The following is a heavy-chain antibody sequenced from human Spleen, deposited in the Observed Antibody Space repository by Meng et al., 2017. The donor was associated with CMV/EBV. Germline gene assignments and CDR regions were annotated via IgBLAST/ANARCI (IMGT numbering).Heavy chain of an antibody. J-gene: IGHJ4*02. D-gene: IGHD2-2*01. CDR2: ISSSSSTI. CDR3: ARDVLGYCSSTSCYGELDY. V-gene: IGHV3-48*01. Sequence: GESLKISCAASGFTFSSYSMNWVRQAPGKGLEWVSYISSSSSTIYYADSVKGRFTISRDNSKNTLYLQMNSLRAEDTAVYYGARDVLGYCSSTSCYGELDYWGQGTLVTVSS. CDR1: GFTFSSYS.